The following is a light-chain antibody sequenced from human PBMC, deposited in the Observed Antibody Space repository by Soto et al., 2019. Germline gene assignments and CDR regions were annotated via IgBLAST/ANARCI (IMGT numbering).Light chain of an antibody. Sequence: NFMLTQPHSVSESPGKTVTISCTRSSGSIATNYVQWYQQRPGSSPTTVIYEHNRRPSGVPDRFSGSIDSSSNSASLTISGLKTEDEADYYCQSNDNINHVVFGGGTKLTVL. J-gene: IGLJ2*01. CDR3: QSNDNINHVV. CDR2: EHN. CDR1: SGSIATNY. V-gene: IGLV6-57*01.